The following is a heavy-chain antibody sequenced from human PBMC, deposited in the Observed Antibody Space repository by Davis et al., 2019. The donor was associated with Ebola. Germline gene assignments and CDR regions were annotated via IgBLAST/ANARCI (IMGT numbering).Heavy chain of an antibody. V-gene: IGHV3-7*03. J-gene: IGHJ4*02. CDR2: IKEDGSEK. CDR1: GFSFSSYW. CDR3: AKELGGVIYE. Sequence: GESLKISCAASGFSFSSYWMSWVRQAPGKGLEWVANIKEDGSEKFCVDSVKGRFTISRDNAKNSLYLQMNSLRAEDTAVYYCAKELGGVIYEWGQGTLVTVSS. D-gene: IGHD3-10*01.